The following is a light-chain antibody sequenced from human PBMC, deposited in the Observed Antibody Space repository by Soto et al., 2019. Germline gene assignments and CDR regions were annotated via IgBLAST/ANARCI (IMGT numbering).Light chain of an antibody. CDR2: AAS. Sequence: DIQMTQSPYSLSASVGDRVTITCRASQSISSYLNCYQQNPGKAPKVLIYAASSLQSGVPSRFSGSGSGTDFTLTISSLQHEDFATYYFQQSYSTPYTFGQGTKLEIK. V-gene: IGKV1-39*01. J-gene: IGKJ2*01. CDR3: QQSYSTPYT. CDR1: QSISSY.